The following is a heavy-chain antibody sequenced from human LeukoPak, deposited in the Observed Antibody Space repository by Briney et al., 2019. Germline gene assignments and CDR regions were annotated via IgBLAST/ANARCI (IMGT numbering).Heavy chain of an antibody. CDR3: ATPILGRGRSTGPNDY. J-gene: IGHJ4*02. Sequence: GGSLRLSCAASGFTFSSYGMHWVRQAPGKGLEWVAVISYDGSNKYYADSVKGRFTISRDNSKNTLYLQMNSLRAEDTAVYYWATPILGRGRSTGPNDYGGQGPLVTVPS. D-gene: IGHD5/OR15-5a*01. CDR2: ISYDGSNK. V-gene: IGHV3-30*03. CDR1: GFTFSSYG.